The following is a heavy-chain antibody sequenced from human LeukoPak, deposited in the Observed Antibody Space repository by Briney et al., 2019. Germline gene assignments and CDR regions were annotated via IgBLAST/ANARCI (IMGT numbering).Heavy chain of an antibody. J-gene: IGHJ6*03. V-gene: IGHV4-34*01. CDR2: INHSGST. Sequence: SETLSLTCAVYGGSFSGYYWSWIRQPPGKGLEWIGEINHSGSTNYNPSLKSRVTISVDTSKNQSSLKLSSVTAADTAVYYCARGSTYYYDSSGYYYRQGYYYYYMDVWGKGTTVTVSS. CDR3: ARGSTYYYDSSGYYYRQGYYYYYMDV. CDR1: GGSFSGYY. D-gene: IGHD3-22*01.